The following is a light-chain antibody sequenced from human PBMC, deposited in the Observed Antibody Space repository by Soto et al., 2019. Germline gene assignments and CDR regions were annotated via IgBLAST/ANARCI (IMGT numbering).Light chain of an antibody. J-gene: IGKJ2*01. Sequence: DIVMTQSPLSLPVTPGEPASISCRSSQSLLHNNGYNYLDWYLQKPGQSPQLLIYLGSNRASGVPDRFSGSGSGTDFTLKISGVEAEDVGVYYCMQALQTPPYTFGQGTKLEIK. CDR2: LGS. CDR3: MQALQTPPYT. V-gene: IGKV2-28*01. CDR1: QSLLHNNGYNY.